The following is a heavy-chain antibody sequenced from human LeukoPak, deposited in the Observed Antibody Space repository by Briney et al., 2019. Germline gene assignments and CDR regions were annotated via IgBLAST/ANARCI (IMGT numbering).Heavy chain of an antibody. D-gene: IGHD3-22*01. CDR2: ISGSGGST. Sequence: PGGSLRLSCAASGFTFSSYAMSWVRQAPGKGLEWVSAISGSGGSTYYADSVKGRFTISRDNSKNTLYLQMNSLRAEDTAVYYCAKSTYYYDSSGYYPSPNWGQGTLVTVSS. CDR1: GFTFSSYA. V-gene: IGHV3-23*01. CDR3: AKSTYYYDSSGYYPSPN. J-gene: IGHJ4*02.